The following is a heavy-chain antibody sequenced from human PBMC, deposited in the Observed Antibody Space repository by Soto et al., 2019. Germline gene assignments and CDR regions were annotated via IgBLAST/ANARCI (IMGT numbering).Heavy chain of an antibody. V-gene: IGHV3-9*01. CDR3: AKGGNYDFWSGPGDY. CDR1: GFTFDDYA. J-gene: IGHJ4*02. CDR2: IDWNSGRI. Sequence: EVQLVESGGGLVQPGRSLRLSCAASGFTFDDYAMHWVRQAPGKGLEWVSGIDWNSGRINYADSVKGRFTISRDSANNSLYLQMNSVRAEDTALHYCAKGGNYDFWSGPGDYWGQGTLVTVSS. D-gene: IGHD3-3*01.